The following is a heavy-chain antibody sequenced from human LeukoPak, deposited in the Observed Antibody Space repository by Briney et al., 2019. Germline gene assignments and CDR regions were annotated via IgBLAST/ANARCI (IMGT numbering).Heavy chain of an antibody. CDR3: ARGAHYDFWSAGNGLDV. V-gene: IGHV1-8*01. CDR1: GYTFTSYD. D-gene: IGHD3-3*01. J-gene: IGHJ6*04. CDR2: MNPKSAHT. Sequence: ASVKVSCKASGYTFTSYDIHWVRQATGHGLEWMGWMNPKSAHTGHAQKLQGRVTMTTDTSTSTAYMELRSLRSDDTAVYYCARGAHYDFWSAGNGLDVWGKGTTVTVSS.